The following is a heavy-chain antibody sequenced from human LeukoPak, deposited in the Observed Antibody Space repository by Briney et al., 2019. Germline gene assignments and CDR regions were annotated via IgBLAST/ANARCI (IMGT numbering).Heavy chain of an antibody. CDR3: AKDRPYGNYFDY. CDR2: IYTSGST. J-gene: IGHJ4*02. D-gene: IGHD1-1*01. V-gene: IGHV4-4*07. CDR1: GGSISSYY. Sequence: SETLSLTCTVSGGSISSYYWSWIRQPPGKGLEWIGRIYTSGSTNYNPSLKSRVTISVDTSKNQFSLKLSSVTAADTAVYYCAKDRPYGNYFDYWGQGTLVTVSS.